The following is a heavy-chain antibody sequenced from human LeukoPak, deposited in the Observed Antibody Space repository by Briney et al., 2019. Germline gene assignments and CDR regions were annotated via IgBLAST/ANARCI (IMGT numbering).Heavy chain of an antibody. Sequence: ASMKVSCKASGYTFTGYYMHWVRQAPGQGLEWMGWINPNSGGTNYAQKFQGRVTMTRDTSISTAYMELSRLRSDDTAVYYCAREGQSNWNDINYWGQGTLVTVSS. D-gene: IGHD1-20*01. V-gene: IGHV1-2*02. CDR2: INPNSGGT. J-gene: IGHJ4*02. CDR1: GYTFTGYY. CDR3: AREGQSNWNDINY.